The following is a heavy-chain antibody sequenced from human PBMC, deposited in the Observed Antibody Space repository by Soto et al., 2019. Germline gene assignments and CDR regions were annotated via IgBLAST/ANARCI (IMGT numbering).Heavy chain of an antibody. Sequence: GESLKISCKGSGYSFTSYWIGWVRQMPGKGLEWMGIIYPGDSDTRYSPSFQGQVTISADKSISTAYLQWSSLKASDTAMYYCARLLCSGGSCYPRYYYYYYMDVWGKGTTVTVS. CDR2: IYPGDSDT. D-gene: IGHD2-15*01. CDR1: GYSFTSYW. CDR3: ARLLCSGGSCYPRYYYYYYMDV. V-gene: IGHV5-51*01. J-gene: IGHJ6*03.